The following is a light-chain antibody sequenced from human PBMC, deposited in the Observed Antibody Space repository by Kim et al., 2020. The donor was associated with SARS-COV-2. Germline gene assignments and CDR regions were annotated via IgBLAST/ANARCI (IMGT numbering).Light chain of an antibody. J-gene: IGLJ2*01. CDR1: SGQSNYA. Sequence: QLVLTQSPSASASLGTSVKLTCTLSSGQSNYAIAWHQQQPEKGPRYLMKLNSDGSHTKGDGIPDRFSGSSSGAERYLTISSLQSEDEADYYCQTWGTGTVIFGGGTQLTVL. CDR3: QTWGTGTVI. V-gene: IGLV4-69*01. CDR2: LNSDGSH.